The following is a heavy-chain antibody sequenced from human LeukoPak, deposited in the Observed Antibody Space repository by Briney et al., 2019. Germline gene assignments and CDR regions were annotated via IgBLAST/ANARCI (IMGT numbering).Heavy chain of an antibody. Sequence: SETLSLTCTVSGGSISSYYWSWIRQPPGKGLEWIGYIYYSGSTNYNPSLKSRVTISVDTSKNQFSLKLSSVTAADTAVYYCARGWRYSSNRRAYFDYWGQGTLVTVSS. CDR2: IYYSGST. V-gene: IGHV4-59*08. CDR1: GGSISSYY. J-gene: IGHJ4*02. D-gene: IGHD6-13*01. CDR3: ARGWRYSSNRRAYFDY.